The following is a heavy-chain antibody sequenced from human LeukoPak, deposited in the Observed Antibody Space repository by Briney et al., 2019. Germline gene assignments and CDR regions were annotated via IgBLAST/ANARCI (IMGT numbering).Heavy chain of an antibody. D-gene: IGHD5-12*01. CDR3: ATVVLYSGYYFDY. J-gene: IGHJ4*02. V-gene: IGHV1-24*01. CDR1: GYTLTELS. CDR2: FDPEDGAT. Sequence: ASVTVSCKVSGYTLTELSMHWVRQAPGKGLEWMGGFDPEDGATIYAQKFQGRVTMTEDTSTDTAYMELSSLRSEDTAVYYCATVVLYSGYYFDYWGQGTLVTVST.